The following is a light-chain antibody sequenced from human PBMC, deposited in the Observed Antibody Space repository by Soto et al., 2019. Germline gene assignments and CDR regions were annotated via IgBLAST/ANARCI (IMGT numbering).Light chain of an antibody. Sequence: EIVLTQSPATLSLSPGERATLSCRASQSVSSYLAWYQQKPGQAPRLLIYDASTRATSIPARFSGSGSGTDFILTISSLEPEDFAVYYCQQHSNWLSLTFGHGTKVDIK. V-gene: IGKV3-11*01. CDR3: QQHSNWLSLT. J-gene: IGKJ3*01. CDR1: QSVSSY. CDR2: DAS.